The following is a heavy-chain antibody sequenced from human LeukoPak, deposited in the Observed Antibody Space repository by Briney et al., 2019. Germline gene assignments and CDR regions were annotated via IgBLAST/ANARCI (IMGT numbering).Heavy chain of an antibody. J-gene: IGHJ4*02. V-gene: IGHV3-9*01. CDR2: ISWNSGSI. Sequence: GGSLRLSCAASGFTFDDYAMHWVRQAPGKGLEWVSGISWNSGSIGYADSVKGRFTISRDNAKNSLYLQMNSLRAEDTALYYCAKDSRSGGSWYYSDYWGQGTLVTVSS. D-gene: IGHD6-13*01. CDR1: GFTFDDYA. CDR3: AKDSRSGGSWYYSDY.